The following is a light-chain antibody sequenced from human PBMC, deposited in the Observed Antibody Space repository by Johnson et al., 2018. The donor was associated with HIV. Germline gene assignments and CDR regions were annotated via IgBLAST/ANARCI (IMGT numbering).Light chain of an antibody. CDR3: GAWDTSLSAGYV. J-gene: IGLJ1*01. CDR1: SSNIGAGYD. CDR2: DNN. V-gene: IGLV1-51*01. Sequence: QSVLTQPPSVSAAPGQRVTISCTGSSSNIGAGYDVHWYQQFPGTAPKLLIYDNNRRPSGIPDRFSGSKSGTSATLGITGLQTGDEADYYCGAWDTSLSAGYVFGTGTKATFL.